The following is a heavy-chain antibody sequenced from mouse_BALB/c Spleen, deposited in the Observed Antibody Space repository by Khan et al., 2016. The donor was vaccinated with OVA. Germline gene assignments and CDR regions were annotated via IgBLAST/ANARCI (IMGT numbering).Heavy chain of an antibody. V-gene: IGHV1S56*01. J-gene: IGHJ3*01. CDR1: GYTFTTYY. D-gene: IGHD2-1*01. Sequence: QVQLQQSGPELVKPGASVRISCKASGYTFTTYYINWVKQRPGQRLEWIGWIYPGNVNPKYNEMFKGKATLTVDKSSSTAYMQLSSLTSDDYAVYFCAREDYCGNYRAWFAYWGQGTLVTVSA. CDR3: AREDYCGNYRAWFAY. CDR2: IYPGNVNP.